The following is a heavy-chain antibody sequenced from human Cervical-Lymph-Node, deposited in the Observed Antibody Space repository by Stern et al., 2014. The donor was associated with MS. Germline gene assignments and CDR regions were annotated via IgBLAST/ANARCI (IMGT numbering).Heavy chain of an antibody. CDR1: GASVSSGSYY. D-gene: IGHD3-3*01. J-gene: IGHJ6*02. CDR2: VYYTGTP. Sequence: QLQLQESGPGLVKPSETLSLTCTVSGASVSSGSYYWGWIRQSPGKRLEWIGYVYYTGTPYSNPSLSSRGTISLDTSYNHFFLNLPSGTATDTAVYYCARHDQFLGGMDVWGQGTTVTVSS. V-gene: IGHV4-39*01. CDR3: ARHDQFLGGMDV.